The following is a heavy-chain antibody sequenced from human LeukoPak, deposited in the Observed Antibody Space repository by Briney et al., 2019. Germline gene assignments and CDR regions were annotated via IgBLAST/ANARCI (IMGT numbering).Heavy chain of an antibody. V-gene: IGHV4-31*03. CDR3: ARHSAGTQSGGIYYFDY. CDR1: GGSISSGGYY. D-gene: IGHD2-15*01. Sequence: SETLSLTCTVSGGSISSGGYYWSWIRQHPGKGLERIGYIYYSGSTYYNPSLKSRVTISVDTSKNQFSLKLSSVTAADTAVYYCARHSAGTQSGGIYYFDYWGQGTLVTVSS. J-gene: IGHJ4*02. CDR2: IYYSGST.